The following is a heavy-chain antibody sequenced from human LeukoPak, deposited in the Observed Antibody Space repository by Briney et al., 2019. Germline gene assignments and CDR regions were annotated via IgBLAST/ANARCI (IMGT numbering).Heavy chain of an antibody. CDR3: ARVITIFGATEYYFDY. D-gene: IGHD3-3*01. CDR1: GDTFTGYY. Sequence: ASVKVSCKASGDTFTGYYMHWVRQAPGQGLEWMGWINPNSGGTNYAQKFQGRVTMTRDTSISTAYMELSRLRSDDTAVYYCARVITIFGATEYYFDYWGQGTLDTVSS. CDR2: INPNSGGT. J-gene: IGHJ4*02. V-gene: IGHV1-2*02.